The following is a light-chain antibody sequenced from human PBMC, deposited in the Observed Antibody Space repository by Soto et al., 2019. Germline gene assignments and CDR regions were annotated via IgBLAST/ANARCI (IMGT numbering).Light chain of an antibody. V-gene: IGKV3-20*01. J-gene: IGKJ2*01. CDR3: QQYDSSPPYT. CDR1: QTVSNNY. Sequence: EVVLTQSPGTLSLSPGERATLSCRASQTVSNNYLAWYQQKPGQAPRLLIFGSSDRATGIPDRFSGSGSGTDVTLTISSLEPEDFSVYYCQQYDSSPPYTFGQGTKLEIK. CDR2: GSS.